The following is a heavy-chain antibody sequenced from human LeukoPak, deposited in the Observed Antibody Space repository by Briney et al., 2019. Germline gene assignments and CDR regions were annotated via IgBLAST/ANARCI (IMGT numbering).Heavy chain of an antibody. J-gene: IGHJ4*02. CDR3: AKRGGNYRGFDY. D-gene: IGHD1-26*01. Sequence: GGSLRLSCAASGFTLTNYAMSWVRQAPGKGLEWVSAVGPSGTTYYADSVKGRFTISRDNSKYTLYLQMNSLGVEDTAVYYCAKRGGNYRGFDYWGQGTLVTVSS. CDR1: GFTLTNYA. V-gene: IGHV3-23*01. CDR2: VGPSGTT.